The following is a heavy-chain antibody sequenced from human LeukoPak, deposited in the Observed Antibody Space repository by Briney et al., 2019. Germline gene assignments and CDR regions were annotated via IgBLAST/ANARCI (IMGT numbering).Heavy chain of an antibody. J-gene: IGHJ5*02. Sequence: SETLSLTCTVSGGSVSRGSYYWSWIRQPPGEGLEWIGYIYYSGSTNYNPSLKSRVTISVDTSKNQFSLKLSSVTAADTAVYYCARDPRSSGYCSGGSCSDWFDPWGQGTLVTVSS. V-gene: IGHV4-61*01. CDR1: GGSVSRGSYY. CDR2: IYYSGST. D-gene: IGHD2-15*01. CDR3: ARDPRSSGYCSGGSCSDWFDP.